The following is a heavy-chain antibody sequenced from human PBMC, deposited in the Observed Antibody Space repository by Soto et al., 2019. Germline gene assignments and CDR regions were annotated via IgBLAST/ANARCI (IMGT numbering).Heavy chain of an antibody. CDR3: ARDKDWNYGYGLDY. J-gene: IGHJ4*02. V-gene: IGHV3-33*01. CDR2: IWYDGSNK. CDR1: GFTFSSYG. D-gene: IGHD1-7*01. Sequence: QVQLVESGGGVVQPGRSLRLSCAASGFTFSSYGMHWVRQAPGKGLEWVAVIWYDGSNKYYADSVKGRFTISRDNSKNTLYLQMNSLRAEDTAVYYCARDKDWNYGYGLDYWGQGTLVTVSS.